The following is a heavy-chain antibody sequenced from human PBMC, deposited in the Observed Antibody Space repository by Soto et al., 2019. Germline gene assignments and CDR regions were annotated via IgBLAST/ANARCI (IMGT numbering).Heavy chain of an antibody. V-gene: IGHV1-3*01. J-gene: IGHJ5*02. CDR3: ARACGEDIAAACTIPSWFDP. CDR2: INAGNGNT. D-gene: IGHD6-13*01. Sequence: ASVKVSCKASGYTFTSYAMHWVRQAPGQRLEWMGWINAGNGNTKYSQKFQGRVTITRDTSASTAYMELSSLRSEDSAVYYCARACGEDIAAACTIPSWFDPWGQGTLVTVS. CDR1: GYTFTSYA.